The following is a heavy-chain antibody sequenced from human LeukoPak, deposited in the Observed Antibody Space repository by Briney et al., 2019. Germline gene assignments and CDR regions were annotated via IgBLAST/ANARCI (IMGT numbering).Heavy chain of an antibody. V-gene: IGHV3-7*01. J-gene: IGHJ5*02. CDR2: IKQSGSEA. Sequence: GGSLRLSCTASGFTFNTSWMTWVRQAPGRGLEWVANIKQSGSEAYYVGSVRGLVTISRDNAKNSLYLQMNSLRAEDTAVYYCARKLYYYDTSAARWFDPLGQGTLVTVSS. CDR1: GFTFNTSW. CDR3: ARKLYYYDTSAARWFDP. D-gene: IGHD3-22*01.